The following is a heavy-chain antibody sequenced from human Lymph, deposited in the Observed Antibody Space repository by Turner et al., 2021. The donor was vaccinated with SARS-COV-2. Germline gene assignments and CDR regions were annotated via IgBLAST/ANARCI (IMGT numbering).Heavy chain of an antibody. J-gene: IGHJ4*02. D-gene: IGHD6-6*01. V-gene: IGHV3-9*01. CDR2: ISWNSGSI. CDR3: AKYRGGEQLVRLFDY. CDR1: GFTFADYA. Sequence: EVQLVESGGGLVQPGRSMRLSCAASGFTFADYAMHWVRQAPGKGLECVSGISWNSGSIGYADSVKGRFTISRDNAKNSLYLQMNSLRVEDTALYYCAKYRGGEQLVRLFDYWGQGTLVTFSS.